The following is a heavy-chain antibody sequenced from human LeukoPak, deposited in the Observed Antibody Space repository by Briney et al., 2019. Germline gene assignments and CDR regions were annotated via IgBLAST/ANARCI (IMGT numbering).Heavy chain of an antibody. D-gene: IGHD3-9*01. CDR3: ARVSSYYDILTGYYPGNIDY. CDR1: GYTFTSYG. Sequence: APVKVSCKASGYTFTSYGISWVRQAPGQGLEWMGWISAYNGNTNYAQKLQGRVTMTTDTSTSTAYMELRSLRSDDTAVYYCARVSSYYDILTGYYPGNIDYWGQGTLVTVSS. V-gene: IGHV1-18*01. CDR2: ISAYNGNT. J-gene: IGHJ4*02.